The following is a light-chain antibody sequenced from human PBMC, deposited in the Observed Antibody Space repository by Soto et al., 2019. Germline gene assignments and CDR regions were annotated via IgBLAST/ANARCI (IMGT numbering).Light chain of an antibody. CDR3: SSYAGSNKPYV. CDR1: SSDVGGYNY. Sequence: QSALTQPPSASGSPGQSVTISCTGTSSDVGGYNYVSWYQQHPGKAPKLMIYEVSKRPSGVPDRFSGSKSGNTASLTVSGLQAGDEADYYCSSYAGSNKPYVFGTGTKLTVL. V-gene: IGLV2-8*01. CDR2: EVS. J-gene: IGLJ1*01.